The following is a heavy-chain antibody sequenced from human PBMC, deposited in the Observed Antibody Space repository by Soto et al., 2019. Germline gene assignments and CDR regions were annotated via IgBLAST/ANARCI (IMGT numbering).Heavy chain of an antibody. D-gene: IGHD2-15*01. CDR2: IYYSGST. V-gene: IGHV4-31*03. CDR3: ARVRYCSGGSCYPRFDP. CDR1: GCSISSGGYY. J-gene: IGHJ5*02. Sequence: QVQLQESGPGLVKPSQTLSLTCTVSGCSISSGGYYWSWIRQHPGKGLEWIGYIYYSGSTYYNPSLKSRVTISVDTSKNQFSLKLSSVTAADTAVYYCARVRYCSGGSCYPRFDPWGQGTLVTVSS.